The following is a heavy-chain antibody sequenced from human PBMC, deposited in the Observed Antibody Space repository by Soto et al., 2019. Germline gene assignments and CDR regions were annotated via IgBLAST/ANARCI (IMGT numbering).Heavy chain of an antibody. J-gene: IGHJ4*02. D-gene: IGHD5-18*01. CDR1: GGSISSSY. CDR3: ARHRYSYGVYYFDY. V-gene: IGHV4-59*08. Sequence: SETLSLTCTVSGGSISSSYWSWIRQPPGKGLEWIGYIYDSGSTYYNSSLTSRVTISVDTSKNQFSLKLSSVTAADTAVYYCARHRYSYGVYYFDYWGQGTLVTVSS. CDR2: IYDSGST.